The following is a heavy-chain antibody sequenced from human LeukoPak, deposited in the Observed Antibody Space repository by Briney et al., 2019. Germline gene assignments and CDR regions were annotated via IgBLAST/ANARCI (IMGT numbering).Heavy chain of an antibody. Sequence: ASVKVSCKASGYTFISYAIHWVRQAPGQRLEWMGWILAGNGNTKYSQKFQDRVTITRNTSISTAYMELSSLRSEDTAVYYCARSPQDLFHSHYYYYYYMDVWGKGTTVTVSS. J-gene: IGHJ6*03. D-gene: IGHD2-15*01. V-gene: IGHV1-3*01. CDR3: ARSPQDLFHSHYYYYYYMDV. CDR2: ILAGNGNT. CDR1: GYTFISYA.